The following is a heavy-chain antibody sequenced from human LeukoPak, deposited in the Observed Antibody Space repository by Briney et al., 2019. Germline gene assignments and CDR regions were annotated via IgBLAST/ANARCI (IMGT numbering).Heavy chain of an antibody. CDR1: GGSISSYY. Sequence: SETLSLTCTVSGGSISSYYWSWIRQPPGKGLEWIGYIYYSGSTNYNPSLKSRVTISVDTSKNQFSLKLSSVTAADTAVYYCARHSGYYYYYGMDVWGQGTTVTVYS. J-gene: IGHJ6*02. V-gene: IGHV4-59*08. CDR2: IYYSGST. CDR3: ARHSGYYYYYGMDV.